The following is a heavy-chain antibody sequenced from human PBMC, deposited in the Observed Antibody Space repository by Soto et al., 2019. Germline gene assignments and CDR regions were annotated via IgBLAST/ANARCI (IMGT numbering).Heavy chain of an antibody. D-gene: IGHD1-26*01. J-gene: IGHJ4*02. V-gene: IGHV3-23*01. CDR3: ARDRRGNYYGVFDY. Sequence: SLRLSCAASGFPFSSYAMSWVRQAPGKGLEWVSAISGSGGSTYYADSVKGRFTISRDNSKNTLYLQMSSLRAEDTALYYCARDRRGNYYGVFDYWGQGALVTVSS. CDR1: GFPFSSYA. CDR2: ISGSGGST.